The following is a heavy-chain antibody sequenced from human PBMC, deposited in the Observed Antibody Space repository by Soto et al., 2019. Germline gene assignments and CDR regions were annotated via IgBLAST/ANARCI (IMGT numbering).Heavy chain of an antibody. V-gene: IGHV3-23*01. D-gene: IGHD3-3*01. Sequence: PGGSLRLSCAASGFTFSSYAMSWVRQAPGKGLEWVSAISGSGGSTYYADSVKGRFTISRDNSKNTLYLQMNSLRAEDTAVYYCAKERAYDFWSGPAPRYWGQVTLVTVSS. CDR2: ISGSGGST. J-gene: IGHJ4*02. CDR3: AKERAYDFWSGPAPRY. CDR1: GFTFSSYA.